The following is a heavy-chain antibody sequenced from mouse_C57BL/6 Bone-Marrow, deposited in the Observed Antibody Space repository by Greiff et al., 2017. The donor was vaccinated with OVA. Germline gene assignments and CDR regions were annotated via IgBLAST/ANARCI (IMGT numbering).Heavy chain of an antibody. CDR2: FYPGSGRT. Sequence: QVQLQQSGAELVKPGASVKMSCKASGYTFTSYWITWVKQRPGQGLEWIGDFYPGSGRTNYNEKFKSKATLTVDTSSSTAYMQLSSLTSEDSAVYYCARSGITTVEGDFAMDYWGQGTSVTVSS. V-gene: IGHV1-55*01. D-gene: IGHD1-1*01. CDR3: ARSGITTVEGDFAMDY. CDR1: GYTFTSYW. J-gene: IGHJ4*01.